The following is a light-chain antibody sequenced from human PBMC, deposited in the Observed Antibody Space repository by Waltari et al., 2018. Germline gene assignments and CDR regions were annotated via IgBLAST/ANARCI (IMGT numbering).Light chain of an antibody. CDR2: DAS. CDR1: QSVGSS. CDR3: QQRSNWPPIT. Sequence: EIVLTQSPVTLSLAPGERATLSCWASQSVGSSLAWYQQKPGQAPRLLMYDASNRATGGPARFNGSGSGTDFTLTIISLQSEDSAVYYCQQRSNWPPITFGQGKRLEIK. V-gene: IGKV3-11*01. J-gene: IGKJ5*01.